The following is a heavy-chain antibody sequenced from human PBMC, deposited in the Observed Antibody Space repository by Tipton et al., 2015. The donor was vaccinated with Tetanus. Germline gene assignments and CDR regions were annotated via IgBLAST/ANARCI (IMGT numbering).Heavy chain of an antibody. D-gene: IGHD3-22*01. CDR2: VYYSGST. V-gene: IGHV4-59*01. CDR1: GGSISRFY. Sequence: LRLSCTISGGSISRFYWGWIRQPPGKALEWIGHVYYSGSTNYNPSLKSRVTISVDTSNDQFSLRLTSVTAADTAMYYCARFSFDSGGFYSYFDYWGRGTLVTVSS. J-gene: IGHJ4*02. CDR3: ARFSFDSGGFYSYFDY.